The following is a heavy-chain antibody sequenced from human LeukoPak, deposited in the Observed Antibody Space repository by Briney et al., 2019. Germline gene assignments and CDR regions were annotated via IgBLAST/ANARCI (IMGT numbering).Heavy chain of an antibody. Sequence: SETLSLTCTVSGASIRHYYWSWIRQPPGKGLEWIGNLYHSGSPNYNPSLKSRVTISIDTAKNQSSLRLRSVTAADPAVHYCATFTGTTYPYYFDFWGQATLVTVSS. J-gene: IGHJ4*02. CDR3: ATFTGTTYPYYFDF. CDR1: GASIRHYY. CDR2: LYHSGSP. V-gene: IGHV4-59*01. D-gene: IGHD1-1*01.